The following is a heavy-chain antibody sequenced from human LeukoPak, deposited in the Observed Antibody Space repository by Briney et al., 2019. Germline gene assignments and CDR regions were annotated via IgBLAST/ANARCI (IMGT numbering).Heavy chain of an antibody. Sequence: GGSLRLSCAASGFTFSSYGMHWVRQAPGKGLEWVAVISYDGSNKYYADSVKGRFTISRDNSKNTLYLQMNSLRAEDTAVYYCAKALIVGAIDAFDIWGQGTMVTVSS. CDR1: GFTFSSYG. CDR3: AKALIVGAIDAFDI. V-gene: IGHV3-30*18. D-gene: IGHD1-26*01. CDR2: ISYDGSNK. J-gene: IGHJ3*02.